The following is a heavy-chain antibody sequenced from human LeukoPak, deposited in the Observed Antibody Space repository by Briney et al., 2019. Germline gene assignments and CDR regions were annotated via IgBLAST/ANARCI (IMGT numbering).Heavy chain of an antibody. V-gene: IGHV3-23*01. CDR1: GFTFSSYA. CDR3: ARDTFEPLVIDF. Sequence: PGGSLRLSCAASGFTFSSYAMSWVRQAPGKGLEWVSAISGSGGSTYYADSVKGRFTISRDNSKNTLYLQMNSLRAEDRGVYYCARDTFEPLVIDFWGQGTLVTVSS. D-gene: IGHD6-13*01. J-gene: IGHJ4*02. CDR2: ISGSGGST.